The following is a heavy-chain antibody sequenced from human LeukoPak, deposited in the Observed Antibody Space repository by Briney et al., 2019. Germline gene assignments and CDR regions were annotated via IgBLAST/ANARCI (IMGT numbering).Heavy chain of an antibody. CDR3: ASRPTSAAVAPSDY. D-gene: IGHD6-19*01. CDR1: GLTSGCCA. CDR2: ISGSGGSA. Sequence: GGSLRLSCAASGLTSGCCAMSWVRQAPGKGLEWVSAISGSGGSAYYADSVKGRFTASRDNSKNTLYLQMNSLRVEDTATYYCASRPTSAAVAPSDYWGQGTLVTVSS. J-gene: IGHJ4*02. V-gene: IGHV3-23*01.